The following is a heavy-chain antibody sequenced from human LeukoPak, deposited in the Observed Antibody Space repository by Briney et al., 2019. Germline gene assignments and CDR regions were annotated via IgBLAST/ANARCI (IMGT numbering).Heavy chain of an antibody. V-gene: IGHV4-61*05. J-gene: IGHJ5*02. D-gene: IGHD6-6*01. Sequence: SETLSLTCTVSGGSISSSSYYWGWIRQPPGKGLEWIGYIYYSGSTNYNPSLKSRVTISVDTSKNQFSLKLTSVTAADTAVYYCARSRRTAVFDPWGQGILVTVSS. CDR3: ARSRRTAVFDP. CDR2: IYYSGST. CDR1: GGSISSSSYY.